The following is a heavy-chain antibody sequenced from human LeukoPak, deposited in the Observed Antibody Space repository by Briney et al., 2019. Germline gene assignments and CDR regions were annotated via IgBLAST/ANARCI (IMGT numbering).Heavy chain of an antibody. CDR2: IKEDGSEK. J-gene: IGHJ4*02. D-gene: IGHD3-22*01. CDR3: AVYYYDSTAFNY. Sequence: GGSLRLSCAASGFTFSRFWMSWVRQAPGKGLEWVANIKEDGSEKYYVDSVKGRFTISRDNAINSLYQQMNSLRAEDTAMYYCAVYYYDSTAFNYWGQGTLVTVSS. CDR1: GFTFSRFW. V-gene: IGHV3-7*01.